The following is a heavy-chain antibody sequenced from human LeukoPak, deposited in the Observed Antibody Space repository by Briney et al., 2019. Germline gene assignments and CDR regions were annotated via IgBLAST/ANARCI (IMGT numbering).Heavy chain of an antibody. J-gene: IGHJ4*02. CDR1: GFTFSSYA. CDR3: ARGVEPLAANTLAY. CDR2: ISGSGGST. D-gene: IGHD1-14*01. Sequence: GGSLRLSCAASGFTFSSYAMSWVRQAPGKGLEWVSAISGSGGSTYYADSVQGRFTISRDNSKNTLYLEMNSLSPDDTAVYYCARGVEPLAANTLAYWGQGTLVTVSS. V-gene: IGHV3-23*01.